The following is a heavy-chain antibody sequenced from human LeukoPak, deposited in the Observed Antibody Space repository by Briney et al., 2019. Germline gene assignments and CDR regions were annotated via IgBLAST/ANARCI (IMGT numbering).Heavy chain of an antibody. CDR3: AKARSGYSSYYFDY. CDR2: ISGSGGST. Sequence: PGGSLGLFCAGSGFTFRSYAMSWVRPAPGEGLGWVSAISGSGGSTYYADSVKGRFTISRDNSKNTLYLQMNSLRAEDTAVYYCAKARSGYSSYYFDYWGQGTLVTVSS. V-gene: IGHV3-23*01. CDR1: GFTFRSYA. J-gene: IGHJ4*02. D-gene: IGHD3-3*01.